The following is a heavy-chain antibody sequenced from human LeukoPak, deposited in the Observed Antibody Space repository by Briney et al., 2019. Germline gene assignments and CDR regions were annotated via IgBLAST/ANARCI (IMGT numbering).Heavy chain of an antibody. CDR3: ARPAYRGSYYDAFDI. D-gene: IGHD1-26*01. Sequence: SETLSLTCTVSGGSISSSSYYWGWIRQPPGKALEWIGSIYYSGSTYYNPSLKSRVTISVDTSKNKFSLKLNSVTAADTAVYYCARPAYRGSYYDAFDIWGQGTMVTVSS. V-gene: IGHV4-39*01. CDR1: GGSISSSSYY. J-gene: IGHJ3*02. CDR2: IYYSGST.